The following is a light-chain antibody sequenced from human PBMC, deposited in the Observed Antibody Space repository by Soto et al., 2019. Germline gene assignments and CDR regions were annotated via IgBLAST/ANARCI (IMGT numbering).Light chain of an antibody. CDR1: KNDIGVYDF. CDR3: SSYTSTSTLVV. CDR2: EVV. V-gene: IGLV2-14*01. J-gene: IGLJ2*01. Sequence: QSALTQPPSASGSPGQSVTISCTGTKNDIGVYDFVSWYQHHPGKAPRLIIYEVVQRPSGVSNRFSGSKSGNTASLTISGLQAEDEADYYCSSYTSTSTLVVFGGGTKLTVL.